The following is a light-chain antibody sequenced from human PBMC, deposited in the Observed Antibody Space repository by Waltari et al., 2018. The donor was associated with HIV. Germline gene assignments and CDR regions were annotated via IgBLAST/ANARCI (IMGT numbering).Light chain of an antibody. Sequence: EIQMTQSPSSLSASVGDRVTIICRASQNIRNYLNWYQQKPGKAPNLLIYAASSLQSGFPSCFRGSASGADFTLTISSLQPEDFATYCCQHSYTTPLTFGQGTKVEIK. V-gene: IGKV1-39*01. CDR1: QNIRNY. J-gene: IGKJ1*01. CDR2: AAS. CDR3: QHSYTTPLT.